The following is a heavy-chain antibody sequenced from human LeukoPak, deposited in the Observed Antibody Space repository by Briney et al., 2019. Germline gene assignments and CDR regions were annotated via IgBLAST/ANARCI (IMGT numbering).Heavy chain of an antibody. D-gene: IGHD3-3*01. Sequence: GGSLRLSCAASGFTFSCSGMSWVRQAPGKGLDWVSVISGSGNYAYYADSVKGRFTISRDNSKNTLYLQMNSLRAEDTAVYYCAKYYDFWSGYSQHYYYMDVWGKGTTVTVSS. CDR3: AKYYDFWSGYSQHYYYMDV. CDR1: GFTFSCSG. V-gene: IGHV3-23*01. CDR2: ISGSGNYA. J-gene: IGHJ6*03.